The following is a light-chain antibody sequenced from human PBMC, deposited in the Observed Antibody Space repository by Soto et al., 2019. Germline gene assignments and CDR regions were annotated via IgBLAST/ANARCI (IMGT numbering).Light chain of an antibody. Sequence: VFPSTPSTLSFSPAQRATLSCRASQSVKSSYLAWHQQTPGQAPRLLLYGVSNRATGIPDRFNASGSGTDFTLTITKLEPEDFAVYYCQQYGSSPTFGQGTRLEIK. CDR1: QSVKSSY. J-gene: IGKJ5*01. CDR2: GVS. CDR3: QQYGSSPT. V-gene: IGKV3-20*01.